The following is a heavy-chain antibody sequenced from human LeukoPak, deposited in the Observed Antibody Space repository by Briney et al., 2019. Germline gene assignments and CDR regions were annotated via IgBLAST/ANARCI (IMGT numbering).Heavy chain of an antibody. D-gene: IGHD6-19*01. CDR1: GASISSYY. V-gene: IGHV4-59*01. CDR3: ARLRVAVAGFDY. J-gene: IGHJ4*02. Sequence: SETLSLTCTVSGASISSYYWSWIRQPPGKGLEWIGYIYYSGSNSGSTNYNSSLKSRVTISVDTSKNQFSLKLSSVTAADTAVYYCARLRVAVAGFDYWGQGTLVTVSS. CDR2: IYYSGSNSGST.